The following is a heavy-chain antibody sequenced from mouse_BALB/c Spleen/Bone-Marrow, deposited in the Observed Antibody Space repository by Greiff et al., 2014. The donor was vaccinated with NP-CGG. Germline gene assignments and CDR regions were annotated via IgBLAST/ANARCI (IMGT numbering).Heavy chain of an antibody. CDR3: ARWDYAMDY. CDR1: GYAFTNYL. CDR2: INPGSGGT. Sequence: VHLVESGAELVRPGTSVKVSCKASGYAFTNYLIEWVKQRPGQGLEWIGVINPGSGGTNYNEKLKGKATLTADKSSSTAYMQLSSLTSDDSAVYFCARWDYAMDYWGQGTSVTVSS. J-gene: IGHJ4*01. V-gene: IGHV1-54*01.